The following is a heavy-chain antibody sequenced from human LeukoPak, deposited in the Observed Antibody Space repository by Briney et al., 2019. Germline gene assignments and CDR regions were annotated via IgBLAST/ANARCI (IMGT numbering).Heavy chain of an antibody. CDR1: GYTFTNYD. D-gene: IGHD3-16*01. J-gene: IGHJ4*02. V-gene: IGHV1-8*01. CDR2: MNPNSGDT. Sequence: ASVKVSCKASGYTFTNYDINWVRQAAGQGPEWMGWMNPNSGDTDYVEKFRGRVTMTRDTSMNTAYMELSSLRSDDTAVYYCTRSGFGGGVHFDYWGQGTPVTVSS. CDR3: TRSGFGGGVHFDY.